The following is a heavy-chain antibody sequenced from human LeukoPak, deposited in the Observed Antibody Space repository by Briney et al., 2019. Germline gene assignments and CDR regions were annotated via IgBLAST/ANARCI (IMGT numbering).Heavy chain of an antibody. D-gene: IGHD5-24*01. CDR1: GFNFDDYA. J-gene: IGHJ2*01. Sequence: GGSLRLSCAVSGFNFDDYAMHWVRQAPGRGLEWVSGINWKTDNGFYAGSVKGRFTISRDNAKNSLYLQMSSLRAEDTALYYCTRRAARWQFDLWGRGTLLTVSS. V-gene: IGHV3-9*01. CDR3: TRRAARWQFDL. CDR2: INWKTDNG.